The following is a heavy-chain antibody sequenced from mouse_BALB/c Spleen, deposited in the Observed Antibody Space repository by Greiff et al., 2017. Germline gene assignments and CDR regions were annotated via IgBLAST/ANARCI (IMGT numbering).Heavy chain of an antibody. V-gene: IGHV1-69*02. J-gene: IGHJ4*01. Sequence: QAQLQQPGAELVKPGASVKLSCKASGYTFTSYWMHWVKQRPGQGLEWIGEIDPSDSYTNYNQKFKGKATLTVDKSSSTAYMQLSSLTSEDSAVYYCARDNAMDYWGQGTSVTVSS. CDR1: GYTFTSYW. CDR2: IDPSDSYT. CDR3: ARDNAMDY.